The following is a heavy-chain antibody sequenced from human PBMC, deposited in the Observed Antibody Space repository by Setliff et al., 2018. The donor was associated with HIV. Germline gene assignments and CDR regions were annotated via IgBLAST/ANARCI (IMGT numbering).Heavy chain of an antibody. CDR3: AREYSSSWYRYFDY. Sequence: SETLSLTCTVSGGSISSGSYYWSWIRQPAGKGLEWIGRIYTSGSTNYNPSLKSRVTISVDTSKNQFSLKLSSVTAADTAVYYRAREYSSSWYRYFDYWGQGTLVTVSS. CDR2: IYTSGST. J-gene: IGHJ4*02. V-gene: IGHV4-61*02. CDR1: GGSISSGSYY. D-gene: IGHD6-13*01.